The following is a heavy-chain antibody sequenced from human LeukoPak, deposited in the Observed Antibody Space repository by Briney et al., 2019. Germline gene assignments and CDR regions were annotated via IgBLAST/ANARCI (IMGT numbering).Heavy chain of an antibody. V-gene: IGHV3-NL1*01. J-gene: IGHJ4*02. CDR1: GFTFSSYG. Sequence: SGGSLRLSCAASGFTFSSYGMHWVRQAPGKGLEWVSVIYSGGSIYYTDSVKGRFTISRHNSKNTLYLQMNSLRTEDTAVYYCASGSRFDYWGQGTLVTVSS. CDR3: ASGSRFDY. CDR2: IYSGGSI. D-gene: IGHD5/OR15-5a*01.